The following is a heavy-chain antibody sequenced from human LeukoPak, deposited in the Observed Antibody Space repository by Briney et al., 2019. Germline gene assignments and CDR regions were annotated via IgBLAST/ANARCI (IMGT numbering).Heavy chain of an antibody. D-gene: IGHD2-2*01. CDR3: AKGWGYCSSTSCYPFDY. Sequence: GGPLRLSCAASGFTYSSYAMIWLRQAPGKGLEWVSAISGSCGSTYYADSVKGRFTISRDNSKNTLYLQMNSLRAEDTAVYFCAKGWGYCSSTSCYPFDYWGQGTLVTVSS. J-gene: IGHJ4*02. V-gene: IGHV3-23*01. CDR2: ISGSCGST. CDR1: GFTYSSYA.